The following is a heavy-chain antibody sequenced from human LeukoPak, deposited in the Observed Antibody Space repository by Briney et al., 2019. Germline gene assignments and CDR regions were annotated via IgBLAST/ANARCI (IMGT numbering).Heavy chain of an antibody. CDR2: IDDSGVIR. D-gene: IGHD3-22*01. V-gene: IGHV3-23*01. CDR3: AKRLKRNYYYHYAMDV. CDR1: GFTFSNLW. J-gene: IGHJ6*01. Sequence: GGSLRLSCAASGFTFSNLWMSWVRQAPGKGLEWVPRIDDSGVIRSYADSVKGRFTISRDNSKMTLTLQMNSLRAEDTAVYYCAKRLKRNYYYHYAMDVWGQGTTVTVSS.